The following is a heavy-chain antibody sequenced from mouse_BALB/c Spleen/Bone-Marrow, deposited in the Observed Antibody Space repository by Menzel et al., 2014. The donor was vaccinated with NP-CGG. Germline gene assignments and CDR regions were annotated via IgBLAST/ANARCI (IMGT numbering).Heavy chain of an antibody. CDR1: GYTFTSYY. D-gene: IGHD2-13*01. V-gene: IGHV1S81*02. CDR2: INPSNGGT. CDR3: TRRLLYYAMDY. J-gene: IGHJ4*01. Sequence: VQLVESGAELVKPGASAKLSCKASGYTFTSYYMYWVKQRPGQGLEWIGEINPSNGGTNFNEKFKSKATLTVDKSSSTAYMQLSSLTSEDSAVYYCTRRLLYYAMDYWGQGTSVTVSS.